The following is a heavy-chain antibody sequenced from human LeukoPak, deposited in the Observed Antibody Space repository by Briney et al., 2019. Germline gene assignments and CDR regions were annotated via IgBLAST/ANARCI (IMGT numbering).Heavy chain of an antibody. CDR1: GYTFTGYY. V-gene: IGHV1-2*02. Sequence: ASVKVSCKASGYTFTGYYMHWVRQAPRQGLEWMGWINPNSGGTSYAQKFQGRVTMTRDTSTSTVYMELSSLRSEDTAVYYCARQKYSGYDPSFDYWGQGTLVTVSS. CDR3: ARQKYSGYDPSFDY. CDR2: INPNSGGT. D-gene: IGHD5-12*01. J-gene: IGHJ4*02.